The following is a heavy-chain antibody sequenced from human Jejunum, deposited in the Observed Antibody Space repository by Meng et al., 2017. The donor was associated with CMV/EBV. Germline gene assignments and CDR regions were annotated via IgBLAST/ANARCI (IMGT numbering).Heavy chain of an antibody. V-gene: IGHV4-4*07. Sequence: QVQLQESGPRLGEPSETLSLTCTVSGGSVNNYYWSWIRQSAGKGLEWIGRFYSSDTYNYHPSLDSRVTMSLDTSKNQFSLNLRSVTAADTATYYCARGPGASTREGFDYWGLGTLVTVSS. CDR2: FYSSDTY. CDR3: ARGPGASTREGFDY. J-gene: IGHJ4*02. CDR1: GGSVNNYY. D-gene: IGHD1-26*01.